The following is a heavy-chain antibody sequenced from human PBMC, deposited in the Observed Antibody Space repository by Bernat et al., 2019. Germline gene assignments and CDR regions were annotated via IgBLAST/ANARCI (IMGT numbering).Heavy chain of an antibody. V-gene: IGHV3-33*01. CDR3: GRDIDLQAANGGMDV. CDR2: IGYDGSNK. D-gene: IGHD2-2*01. J-gene: IGHJ6*02. CDR1: GFTFSNYG. Sequence: QVQLVESGGGVVQPGRSLRLSCAASGFTFSNYGMHWVRQAPGKGLEWVAVIGYDGSNKYYADSMKGRFTISRDNSKNTLYLQMNSLRAEDTAVYYCGRDIDLQAANGGMDVLGQGTTVTVSS.